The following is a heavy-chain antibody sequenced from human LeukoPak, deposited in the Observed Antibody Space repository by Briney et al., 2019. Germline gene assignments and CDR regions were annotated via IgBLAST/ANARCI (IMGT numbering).Heavy chain of an antibody. D-gene: IGHD2-15*01. V-gene: IGHV3-13*05. J-gene: IGHJ5*02. CDR3: ARGTHCRGGPGTYCAPQGPDT. CDR2: VGTQNNP. Sequence: PGGSLRLSCVASGFMFSNYDMHWVRQPAGKGLEWVSAVGTQNNPFYSDSVKGRFTISRENDKNYLYLQINSLPAGDTAVYYCARGTHCRGGPGTYCAPQGPDTWGQGILVSVSS. CDR1: GFMFSNYD.